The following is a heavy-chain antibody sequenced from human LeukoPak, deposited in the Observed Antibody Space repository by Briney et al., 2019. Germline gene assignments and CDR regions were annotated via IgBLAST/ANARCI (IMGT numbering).Heavy chain of an antibody. J-gene: IGHJ4*02. V-gene: IGHV1-2*02. CDR2: INPNSGGT. CDR1: GYTFTDYY. CDR3: AVGRRTDFDY. D-gene: IGHD1-26*01. Sequence: GASVKVSCKASGYTFTDYYIHWVRQAPGQGLEWMGWINPNSGGTNYAQNFQGRVTMTRDTYITTAYMGLSRLRLDDTAMYYCAVGRRTDFDYWGQGTLVTVSS.